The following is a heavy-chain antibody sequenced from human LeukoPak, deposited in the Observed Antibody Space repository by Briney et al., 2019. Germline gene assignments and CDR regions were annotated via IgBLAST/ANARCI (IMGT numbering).Heavy chain of an antibody. CDR1: GCSFSTYW. V-gene: IGHV5-51*01. J-gene: IGHJ4*02. CDR2: IYPDDSDT. Sequence: GESLKISCKGSGCSFSTYWIAWVRQMPGKGLEWMGIIYPDDSDTRYSPSFQGQVTIPADKSIDTAYLQWRSLKASDTGMYYCVRQSLGEFKYWGQGTLVTVSS. D-gene: IGHD3-10*01. CDR3: VRQSLGEFKY.